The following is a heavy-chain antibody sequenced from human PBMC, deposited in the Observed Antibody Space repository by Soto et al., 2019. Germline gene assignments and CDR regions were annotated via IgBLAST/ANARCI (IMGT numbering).Heavy chain of an antibody. V-gene: IGHV1-69*13. Sequence: ASVKVSCKASGGTFSSYAISWVRQAPGQGLEWMGGIIPIFGTANYAQKFQGRVTITADESTSTAYMELSSLRSEDTAVYYCATGPSIAARPVAVDIWGQGTMVTVPS. D-gene: IGHD6-6*01. CDR2: IIPIFGTA. CDR1: GGTFSSYA. J-gene: IGHJ3*02. CDR3: ATGPSIAARPVAVDI.